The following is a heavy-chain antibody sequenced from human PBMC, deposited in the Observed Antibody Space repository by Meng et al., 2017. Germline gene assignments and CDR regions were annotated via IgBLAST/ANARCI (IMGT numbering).Heavy chain of an antibody. D-gene: IGHD3-10*01. V-gene: IGHV3-30*01. CDR3: ASMGY. CDR1: GFTFSSYA. CDR2: ISYDGSNK. Sequence: VKRVESGGGLVQTGRAMRLSCAASGFTFSSYAMHWVRQAPGKGLEWVAVISYDGSNKYYADSVKGRFTISRDNSKNTLYLQMNSLRAEDTAVYYCASMGYWGQGTLVTVSS. J-gene: IGHJ4*02.